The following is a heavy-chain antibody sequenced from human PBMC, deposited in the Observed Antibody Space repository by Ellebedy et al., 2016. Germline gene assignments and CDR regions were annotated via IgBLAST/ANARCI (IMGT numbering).Heavy chain of an antibody. CDR2: IYYSGSA. Sequence: SETLSLTXTVSSGSITTTTYYWGWIRQSPGKGLEWIGNIYYSGSAYYNPSLKSRVIISVDSSKNQFSLKLSSVTAADTAVYYCASCGTDYHYGLDVWGQGTTVTVSS. J-gene: IGHJ6*02. CDR1: SGSITTTTYY. V-gene: IGHV4-39*07. CDR3: ASCGTDYHYGLDV. D-gene: IGHD1-26*01.